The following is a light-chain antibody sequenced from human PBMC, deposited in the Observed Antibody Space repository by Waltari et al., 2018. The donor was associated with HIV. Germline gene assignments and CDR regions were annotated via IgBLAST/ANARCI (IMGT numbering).Light chain of an antibody. CDR2: DVT. CDR3: VSYTEKDTFLL. Sequence: PSASGSPGQSVAISCTGSSNDIGTYNFVSWYQHHPGKAPKLIIYDVTRRPPGIPDRFSGTKSGYTASLTVSDLQVEDEADYYCVSYTEKDTFLLFGGGTKLAV. V-gene: IGLV2-8*01. CDR1: SNDIGTYNF. J-gene: IGLJ2*01.